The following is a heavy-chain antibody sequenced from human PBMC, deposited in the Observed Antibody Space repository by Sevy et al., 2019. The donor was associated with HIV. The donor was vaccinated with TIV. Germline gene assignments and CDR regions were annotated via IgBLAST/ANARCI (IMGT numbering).Heavy chain of an antibody. J-gene: IGHJ4*02. CDR1: GYSFTTYG. Sequence: ASVKVSCKASGYSFTTYGISWVRQAPRQGLEWMGWISAYSGDTNYAETFQDRISLTMGTSTTTAYMDLRSLRPGDTAVYYCASYSNYDYFDYWGQGTLVTVSS. V-gene: IGHV1-18*01. D-gene: IGHD4-4*01. CDR2: ISAYSGDT. CDR3: ASYSNYDYFDY.